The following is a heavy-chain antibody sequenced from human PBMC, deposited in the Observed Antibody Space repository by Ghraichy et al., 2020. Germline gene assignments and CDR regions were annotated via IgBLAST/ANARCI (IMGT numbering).Heavy chain of an antibody. CDR3: ANSFHYSTSDAFDI. Sequence: GGSLRLSCAASGFTFDDYAMHWVRQAPGKGLEWVSLISGDGGSTYYADSVKGRFTISRDNSKNSLYLQMNSLRTEDTALYYCANSFHYSTSDAFDIWGQGTMVTVSS. CDR2: ISGDGGST. D-gene: IGHD1/OR15-1a*01. J-gene: IGHJ3*02. V-gene: IGHV3-43*02. CDR1: GFTFDDYA.